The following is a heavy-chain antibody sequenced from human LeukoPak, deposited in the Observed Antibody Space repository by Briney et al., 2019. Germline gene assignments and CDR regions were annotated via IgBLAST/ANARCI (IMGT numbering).Heavy chain of an antibody. CDR1: GFTFSSYA. CDR2: ISYDGTTK. V-gene: IGHV3-30-3*01. D-gene: IGHD3-10*01. Sequence: GGSLRLSCAVSGFTFSSYAMNWVRQAPGKGLEWVTVISYDGTTKYYADSVKGRFTISRDNSKNTLYLQVNSLRAEDTAVYYCARGRWFGELFVPDYWGQGTLVIVSS. CDR3: ARGRWFGELFVPDY. J-gene: IGHJ4*02.